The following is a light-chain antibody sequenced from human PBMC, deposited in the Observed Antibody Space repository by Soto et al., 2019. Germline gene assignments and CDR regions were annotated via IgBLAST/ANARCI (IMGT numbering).Light chain of an antibody. J-gene: IGKJ4*01. V-gene: IGKV3-11*01. CDR2: DSS. Sequence: EIVLTQSPATLSLSPGERATLSCRASQSIGNVLACYQQKPGQAPRLLVYDSSNRATEIPARFSGSRSGTDFTLTISSLEPDDFAVYYCQQRSDWPLTFGGGTKVEIK. CDR1: QSIGNV. CDR3: QQRSDWPLT.